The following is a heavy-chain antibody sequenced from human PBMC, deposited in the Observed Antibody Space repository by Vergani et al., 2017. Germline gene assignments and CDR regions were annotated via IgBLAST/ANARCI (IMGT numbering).Heavy chain of an antibody. CDR2: INHSGST. CDR3: ARGKYLPRGVLRYFDWFDY. CDR1: GGSFSGYY. Sequence: QVQLQQWGAGLLKPSETLSLTCAVYGGSFSGYYWSWIRQPPGKGLEWIGEINHSGSTNYNPSLKSRVTISVDTSNNQFSLKLSSVTAADTAVYYCARGKYLPRGVLRYFDWFDYWGQGTLVTVSS. V-gene: IGHV4-34*01. D-gene: IGHD3-9*01. J-gene: IGHJ4*02.